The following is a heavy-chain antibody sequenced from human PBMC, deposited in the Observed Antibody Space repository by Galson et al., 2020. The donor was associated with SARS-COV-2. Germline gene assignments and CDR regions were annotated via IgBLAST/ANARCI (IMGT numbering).Heavy chain of an antibody. Sequence: SETLSLTCAVSGTSISSGSYSWNWIRQPPGKGLEWIRYISHSGGTYYNPSLKSQVTISGDRSKNQFSLRLSSVTAADTAVYYCARLHYGEYAPEAFDIWGPGTRVTVAS. CDR2: ISHSGGT. J-gene: IGHJ3*02. D-gene: IGHD4-17*01. CDR3: ARLHYGEYAPEAFDI. V-gene: IGHV4-30-2*01. CDR1: GTSISSGSYS.